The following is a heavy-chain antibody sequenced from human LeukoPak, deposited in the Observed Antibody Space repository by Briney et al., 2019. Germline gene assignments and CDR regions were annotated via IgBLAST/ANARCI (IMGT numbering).Heavy chain of an antibody. V-gene: IGHV3-7*01. CDR1: GFTFSRYW. CDR2: IKHDGSEQ. J-gene: IGHJ4*02. D-gene: IGHD5-24*01. CDR3: AKDRGGDGYNPLDY. Sequence: GGSLRLSCATSGFTFSRYWMSWVRQAPGKGLEWVANIKHDGSEQYYGDSVKGRFTISRDNAKNSLYLQMNGLRAEDTAVYYCAKDRGGDGYNPLDYWGQGTLVTVSS.